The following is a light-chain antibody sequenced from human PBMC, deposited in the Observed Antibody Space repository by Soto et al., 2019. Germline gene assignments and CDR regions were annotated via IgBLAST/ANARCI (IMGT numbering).Light chain of an antibody. Sequence: DIQMTQSPSTLSASVGDRVTITCRASQSISSWLAWYQQKPGKAPKLLIYDAYSLESGTPSRFSGRRSGTEFTLTIASVQPDDFATYYCQHCNTSWTFGQGTKV. CDR3: QHCNTSWT. CDR1: QSISSW. CDR2: DAY. V-gene: IGKV1-5*01. J-gene: IGKJ1*01.